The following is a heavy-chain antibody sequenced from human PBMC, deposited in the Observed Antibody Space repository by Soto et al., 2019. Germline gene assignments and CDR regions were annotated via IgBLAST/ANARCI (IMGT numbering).Heavy chain of an antibody. CDR1: GGSISSYY. CDR3: ARYKSNYYYGMDV. V-gene: IGHV4-59*01. J-gene: IGHJ6*02. Sequence: SETLSLTCTVSGGSISSYYWSWIRQPPGKGLEWIGYIYYSGITNYNPSLKSRVTISVDTSMNQFSLKLSSVTAADTAVYYCARYKSNYYYGMDVWGQGTTVTVSS. D-gene: IGHD1-20*01. CDR2: IYYSGIT.